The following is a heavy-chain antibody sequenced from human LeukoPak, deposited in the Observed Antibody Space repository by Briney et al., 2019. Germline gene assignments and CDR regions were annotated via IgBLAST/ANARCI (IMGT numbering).Heavy chain of an antibody. CDR1: GGSFSSYC. D-gene: IGHD4-17*01. CDR3: SSPTTDIDY. J-gene: IGHJ4*02. V-gene: IGHV4-34*01. Sequence: SETLSLTCAVYGGSFSSYCWSWIRQPPGKGMEWDGEINNSGSTSNHPSPKSRVTISVDTSTNQYPLKLSSVTAADTAGYYCSSPTTDIDYWGQGTLVTVSS. CDR2: INNSGST.